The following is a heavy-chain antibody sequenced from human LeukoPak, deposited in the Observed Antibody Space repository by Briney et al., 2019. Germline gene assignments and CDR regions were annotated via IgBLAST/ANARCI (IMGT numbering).Heavy chain of an antibody. Sequence: GGSLRLSCAASGFTFSDYYMSWIRQAPGKGLEWVSYISSSGSTIYYADSVKGGFTISRDNAKNSLYLQMNRLRAEDTAVYYCARSRYSYGTGSFDYWGQGTLVTVSS. CDR3: ARSRYSYGTGSFDY. J-gene: IGHJ4*02. D-gene: IGHD5-18*01. CDR1: GFTFSDYY. CDR2: ISSSGSTI. V-gene: IGHV3-11*01.